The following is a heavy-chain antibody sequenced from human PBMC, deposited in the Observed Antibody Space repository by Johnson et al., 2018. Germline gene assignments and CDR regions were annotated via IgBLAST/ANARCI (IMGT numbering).Heavy chain of an antibody. V-gene: IGHV3-66*02. D-gene: IGHD4-17*01. CDR2: IYSVGST. J-gene: IGHJ3*02. CDR1: GFTVSSDY. CDR3: ARTTRGAFDI. Sequence: EVQLVESGGGLVQXGGSLRLSCAASGFTVSSDYMNWVRQAPGKGLEWVSVIYSVGSTYYADSVKGRFTISRDISKNTLYLQMNSLRAEDTAVYFCARTTRGAFDIWGQGTLVTVSS.